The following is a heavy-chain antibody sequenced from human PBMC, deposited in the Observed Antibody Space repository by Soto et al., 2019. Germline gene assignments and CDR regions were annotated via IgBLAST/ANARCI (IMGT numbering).Heavy chain of an antibody. D-gene: IGHD6-13*01. CDR3: ARGNIAAADAAWDYYYGMDV. CDR1: GGTFSSYA. V-gene: IGHV1-69*13. Sequence: GASVKVSCKASGGTFSSYAISWVRQAPGQGLEWMGGIIPIFGTANYAQKFQGRVTITADESTSTAYMELSSLRSEDTAVYYCARGNIAAADAAWDYYYGMDVWGQGTTVTVSS. J-gene: IGHJ6*02. CDR2: IIPIFGTA.